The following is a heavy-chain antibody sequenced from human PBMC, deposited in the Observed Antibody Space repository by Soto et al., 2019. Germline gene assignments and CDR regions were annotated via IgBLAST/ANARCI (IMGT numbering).Heavy chain of an antibody. Sequence: QVQLVQSGAEVKKPGSSVKVSCKASGGTFSSYTISWVRQAPGQGLEWMGRIIPILGKANYAQKFQGRVTITADKSTSTAYMVLSSLISEDTAVYYCARVFMKWYYGSGSYSNWSSDAFDIWGQGTMVTVSS. CDR2: IIPILGKA. D-gene: IGHD3-10*01. CDR1: GGTFSSYT. V-gene: IGHV1-69*08. J-gene: IGHJ3*02. CDR3: ARVFMKWYYGSGSYSNWSSDAFDI.